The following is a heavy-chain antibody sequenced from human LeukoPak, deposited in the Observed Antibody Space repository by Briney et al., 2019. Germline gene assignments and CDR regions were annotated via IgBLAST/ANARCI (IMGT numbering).Heavy chain of an antibody. Sequence: GGSLRLSCAASGFTVSSNYMSWVRQAPGKGLEWVSVIYSGGSTYYADSVKGRFTISRDNSKNTLYLQMNSLRAEDTAVYYCSAGSSGYYYNAFDIWGQGTMVTVSS. J-gene: IGHJ3*02. D-gene: IGHD3-22*01. CDR3: SAGSSGYYYNAFDI. V-gene: IGHV3-66*01. CDR2: IYSGGST. CDR1: GFTVSSNY.